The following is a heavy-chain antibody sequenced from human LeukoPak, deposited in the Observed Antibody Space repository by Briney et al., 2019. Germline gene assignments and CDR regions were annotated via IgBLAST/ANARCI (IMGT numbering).Heavy chain of an antibody. D-gene: IGHD4-17*01. V-gene: IGHV4-59*08. J-gene: IGHJ4*02. CDR1: GGSISSYY. CDR2: IYYSGST. CDR3: ARRKHAVTDYFDY. Sequence: SETLSLTCTVSGGSISSYYWSWIRQPPGKGLEWIGYIYYSGSTNYNTSLKSRVTISVDSTKKQFSLKLSSVAAADAAVYYGARRKHAVTDYFDYWGQGTLVTVSS.